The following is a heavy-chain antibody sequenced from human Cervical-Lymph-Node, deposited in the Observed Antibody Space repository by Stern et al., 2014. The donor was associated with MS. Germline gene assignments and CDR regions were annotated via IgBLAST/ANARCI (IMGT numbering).Heavy chain of an antibody. CDR3: ARTYGSSSGVFDS. D-gene: IGHD6-6*01. Sequence: QLQLQESGPGLVKPSQTLSLTCSVSGGSVSTGSYYWSWIRHPAGKGLEWIGRIYTSGIIDYNPSLESRVTISVDTSKNQFSLRLRSVTAADTAVYYCARTYGSSSGVFDSWGQGTLVTVSS. J-gene: IGHJ4*02. V-gene: IGHV4-61*02. CDR1: GGSVSTGSYY. CDR2: IYTSGII.